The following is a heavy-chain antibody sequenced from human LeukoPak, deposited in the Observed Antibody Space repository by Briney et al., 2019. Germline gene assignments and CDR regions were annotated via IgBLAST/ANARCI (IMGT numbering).Heavy chain of an antibody. Sequence: GGSLRLSCVVSGFTFKSYWMSWVRQAPGKGLEWVANIKRDGSEKNYVDSVKGRFTISRDNAKNSLYLQMNSLRVEDTAVYYCAREDDVIVPAHRGDWFDPWGQGTPVTVSS. J-gene: IGHJ5*02. V-gene: IGHV3-7*01. D-gene: IGHD2-2*01. CDR2: IKRDGSEK. CDR1: GFTFKSYW. CDR3: AREDDVIVPAHRGDWFDP.